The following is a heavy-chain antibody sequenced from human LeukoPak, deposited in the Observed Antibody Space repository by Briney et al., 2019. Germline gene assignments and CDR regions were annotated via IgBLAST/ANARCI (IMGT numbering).Heavy chain of an antibody. Sequence: SETLSLTCTVSGGSISDYYWTWIRQSPGTGLGWIGYMDYSGSTAYNPSLKSRVTISIDTSKKQFSLELSSVTAADTAVYYCARHGVWFGDHAADYFDYWGQGTLVTVSS. CDR3: ARHGVWFGDHAADYFDY. CDR1: GGSISDYY. J-gene: IGHJ4*02. CDR2: MDYSGST. D-gene: IGHD3-10*01. V-gene: IGHV4-59*08.